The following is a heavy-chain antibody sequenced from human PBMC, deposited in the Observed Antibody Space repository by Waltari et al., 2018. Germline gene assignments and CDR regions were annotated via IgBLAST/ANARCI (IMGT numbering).Heavy chain of an antibody. J-gene: IGHJ4*02. CDR2: IYTSGAT. CDR1: GGSISSGSYY. CDR3: ASSYGSGSYYPPEY. Sequence: QVQLQESGPGLVKPSQTLSLTCTVPGGSISSGSYYWSWIRQPAGKGLEWIGYIYTSGATNGSPSLKRRVTISVDSTKNQFSLKLSSVTAADTAVYYCASSYGSGSYYPPEYWGQGALVTVSS. D-gene: IGHD3-10*01. V-gene: IGHV4-61*09.